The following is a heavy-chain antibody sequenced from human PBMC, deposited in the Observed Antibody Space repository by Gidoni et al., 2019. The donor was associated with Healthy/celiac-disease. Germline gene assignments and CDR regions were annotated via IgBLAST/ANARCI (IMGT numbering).Heavy chain of an antibody. V-gene: IGHV3-23*01. CDR3: ARGSSWRYFDY. CDR2: ISGSGGST. Sequence: APGKGLEWVSAISGSGGSTYYADSVKGRFTISRDNSKNTLYLQMNSLRAEDTAVYYCARGSSWRYFDYWGQGTLVTVSS. D-gene: IGHD6-13*01. J-gene: IGHJ4*02.